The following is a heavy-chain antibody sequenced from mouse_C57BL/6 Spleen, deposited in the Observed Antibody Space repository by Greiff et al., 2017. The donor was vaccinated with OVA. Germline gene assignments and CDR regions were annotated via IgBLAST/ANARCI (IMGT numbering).Heavy chain of an antibody. V-gene: IGHV2-2*01. CDR1: GFSLTSYG. J-gene: IGHJ1*03. CDR3: ARNFLGYYGSDWYFDV. Sequence: VKLLESGPGLVQPSQSLSITCTVSGFSLTSYGVHWVRQSPGKGLEWLGVIWSGGSTDYNAAFISRLSISKDNSKSQVFFKMNSLQADDTAIHYCARNFLGYYGSDWYFDVWGTGTTVTVSS. CDR2: IWSGGST. D-gene: IGHD1-1*01.